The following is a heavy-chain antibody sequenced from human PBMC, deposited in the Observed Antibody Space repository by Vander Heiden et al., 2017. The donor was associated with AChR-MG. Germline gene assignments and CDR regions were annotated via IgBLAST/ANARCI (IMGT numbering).Heavy chain of an antibody. CDR3: ARGGGGGVVVPAAAQTFDY. CDR1: GGSFSGYY. CDR2: INHSGST. V-gene: IGHV4-34*01. J-gene: IGHJ4*02. Sequence: QVQLQQWGAGLLKPSETLSLTCAVYGGSFSGYYWSWIRQPQGKGLEWIGEINHSGSTNYNPSLKSRVTISVDTSKNQFSLKLSSVTAADTAVYYCARGGGGGVVVPAAAQTFDYWGQGTLVTVSS. D-gene: IGHD2-2*01.